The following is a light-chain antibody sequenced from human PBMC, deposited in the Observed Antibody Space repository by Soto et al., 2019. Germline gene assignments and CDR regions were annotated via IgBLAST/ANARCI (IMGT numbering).Light chain of an antibody. J-gene: IGLJ2*01. V-gene: IGLV1-47*01. Sequence: QSVLTQPPSASGTPGQRVTISCSGSRSNIGSNYVYWYQQLPGTAPKLLIYRNNQRPSGVPDRFSGPKSGTSASLAISGLRSEDEADYYCAAWDDSLSVVFGGGTKLTVL. CDR2: RNN. CDR3: AAWDDSLSVV. CDR1: RSNIGSNY.